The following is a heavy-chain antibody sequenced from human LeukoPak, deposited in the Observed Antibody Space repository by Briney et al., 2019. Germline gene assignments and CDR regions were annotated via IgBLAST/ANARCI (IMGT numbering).Heavy chain of an antibody. CDR3: ARDTTVHFDY. V-gene: IGHV4-61*02. CDR1: GGSISSGSYY. CDR2: IYTSGST. Sequence: PSETLSLTCTVSGGSISSGSYYWSWIRQPAGKGLEWIGRIYTSGSTNYNPSLKSRVTISVDTSKNQFSLKLSSVIAADTAVYYCARDTTVHFDYWGQGTLVTVSS. D-gene: IGHD4-17*01. J-gene: IGHJ4*02.